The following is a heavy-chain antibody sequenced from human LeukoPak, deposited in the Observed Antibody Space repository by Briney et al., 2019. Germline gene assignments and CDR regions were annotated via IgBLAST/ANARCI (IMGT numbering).Heavy chain of an antibody. D-gene: IGHD1-26*01. Sequence: SETLSLTCTVSGGSISSYYWSWIRQPPGKGLEWIGYIYYSGSTNYNPSLKSRVTISVDTSKNQFSLKLSSVTAADTAVYYCARGISQVGATFVDYWGQGTLVTVSS. CDR3: ARGISQVGATFVDY. J-gene: IGHJ4*02. CDR1: GGSISSYY. V-gene: IGHV4-59*01. CDR2: IYYSGST.